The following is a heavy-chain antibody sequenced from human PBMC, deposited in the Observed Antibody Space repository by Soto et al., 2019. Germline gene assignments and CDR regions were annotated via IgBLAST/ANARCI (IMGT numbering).Heavy chain of an antibody. Sequence: GGSLRLSCAASGFTFSSYAMSWVRQAPGKGLEWVSAISGSGGSTYYADSVKGRFTISRDNSKNTLYLQMNSLRAEDTAVYYCAKDVYYDSSGYVPSYFDYWGQGTLVTVSS. CDR2: ISGSGGST. CDR3: AKDVYYDSSGYVPSYFDY. CDR1: GFTFSSYA. D-gene: IGHD3-22*01. V-gene: IGHV3-23*01. J-gene: IGHJ4*02.